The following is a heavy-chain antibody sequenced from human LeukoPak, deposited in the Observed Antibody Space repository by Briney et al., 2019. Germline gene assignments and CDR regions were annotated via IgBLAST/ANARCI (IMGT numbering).Heavy chain of an antibody. V-gene: IGHV1-2*02. CDR1: GYTFTGYY. CDR3: ARGETTVTYFDY. J-gene: IGHJ4*02. CDR2: INPNCGGT. Sequence: GASVKVSCKASGYTFTGYYIHWVRQAPGQGLEWMAWINPNCGGTNYAQKFQGRVTMTRATSISTAYMELSRLRSDDTTVYYCARGETTVTYFDYWGQGTLVTVSS. D-gene: IGHD4-17*01.